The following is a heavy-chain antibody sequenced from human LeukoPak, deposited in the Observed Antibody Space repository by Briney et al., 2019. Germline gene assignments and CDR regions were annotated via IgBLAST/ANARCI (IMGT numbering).Heavy chain of an antibody. D-gene: IGHD6-6*01. V-gene: IGHV3-7*03. J-gene: IGHJ4*02. Sequence: GGSLRLSCAASEFTFSRYWMSWVRQAPGKGLEWVANIKQDGSTKYYLDFVKGRLTVSRDNAKNSVFLQINSLRAEDTAIYYCARIGYSSSSFDYWGQGTLVTVSS. CDR2: IKQDGSTK. CDR3: ARIGYSSSSFDY. CDR1: EFTFSRYW.